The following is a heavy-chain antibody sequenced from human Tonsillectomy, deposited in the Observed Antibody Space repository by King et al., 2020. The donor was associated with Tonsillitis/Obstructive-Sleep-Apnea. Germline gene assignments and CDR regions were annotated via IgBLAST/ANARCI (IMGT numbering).Heavy chain of an antibody. D-gene: IGHD3-22*01. V-gene: IGHV1-46*01. Sequence: QLVQCGAEVKKPGASVKVSCKASGYTFTSYYIHWLRPAPRQGLEWMGIINPSGGSTSYAKNSQGRDTMTRDTSTSTVYMELSSLRSEDTAVYYCARDYYYDSSGYYYFVYWGQGTLVTVSS. CDR3: ARDYYYDSSGYYYFVY. CDR2: INPSGGST. J-gene: IGHJ4*02. CDR1: GYTFTSYY.